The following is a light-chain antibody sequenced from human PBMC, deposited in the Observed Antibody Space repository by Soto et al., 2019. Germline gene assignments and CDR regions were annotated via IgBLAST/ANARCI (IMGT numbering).Light chain of an antibody. Sequence: EIVMTQSPATLSVSPGERAILSCSASQSVSSNLAWYQQKPGQAPRLLIYGASTRATGIPARFSGSGSGTEFTLTISSLQSEDFAVYYCQQYNNWPRTFGQGTKLEIK. V-gene: IGKV3-15*01. CDR1: QSVSSN. CDR3: QQYNNWPRT. J-gene: IGKJ2*01. CDR2: GAS.